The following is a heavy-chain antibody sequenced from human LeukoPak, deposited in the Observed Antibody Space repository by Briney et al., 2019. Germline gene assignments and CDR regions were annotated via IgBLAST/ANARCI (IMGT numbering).Heavy chain of an antibody. D-gene: IGHD5-18*01. CDR2: INPSGGST. CDR3: AREVSGYSYFDY. CDR1: GYTFTSYY. Sequence: ASVTVSCKASGYTFTSYYMHWVRQAPGQGIEWMGIINPSGGSTSYAQKFQGRVTMTRDTSTSTVYMELSSLRSEDTAVYYCAREVSGYSYFDYWGQGTLVTVSS. J-gene: IGHJ4*02. V-gene: IGHV1-46*01.